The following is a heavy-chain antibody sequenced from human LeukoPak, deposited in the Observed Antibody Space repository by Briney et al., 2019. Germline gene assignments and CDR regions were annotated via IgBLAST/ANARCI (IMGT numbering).Heavy chain of an antibody. J-gene: IGHJ5*02. V-gene: IGHV3-20*04. CDR3: ARDQVLLWLSWFDP. Sequence: GSLRLSCAASGFTFDDYGMSWVRQAPGKGLEWVSGINWNGGSTGYADSVKGRFTISRDNAKNSLYLQMNSLRAEDTALYYCARDQVLLWLSWFDPWGQGTLVTVSS. CDR2: INWNGGST. CDR1: GFTFDDYG. D-gene: IGHD3-10*01.